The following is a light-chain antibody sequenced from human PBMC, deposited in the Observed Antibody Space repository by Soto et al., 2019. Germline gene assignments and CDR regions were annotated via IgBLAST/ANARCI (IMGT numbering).Light chain of an antibody. CDR3: SSYTSSSTVV. CDR1: SSDVGGYNY. CDR2: DVS. Sequence: QSALTQPRSVSGSPGPSVTISCTGTSSDVGGYNYVSWYQQHPGKAPKLMIYDVSKRPSGVPDRFSGSKSGNTASLTISGLQAEDEADYYCSSYTSSSTVVFGGGTKLTVL. J-gene: IGLJ2*01. V-gene: IGLV2-11*01.